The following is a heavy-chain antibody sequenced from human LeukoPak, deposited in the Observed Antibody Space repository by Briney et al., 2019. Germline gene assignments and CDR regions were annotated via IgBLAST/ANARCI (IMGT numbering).Heavy chain of an antibody. CDR3: ARDLSSTSNWEFDF. CDR2: INLNSGGT. D-gene: IGHD1-26*01. V-gene: IGHV1-2*06. Sequence: GVSVKVSCKASGYTFTGYFMHWVRQAPGQGLEWMGRINLNSGGTYYAQNFQGRVTMTRDTSISTAYVELSRLTSDDTAMYYCARDLSSTSNWEFDFWGQGTLVTVSS. CDR1: GYTFTGYF. J-gene: IGHJ4*02.